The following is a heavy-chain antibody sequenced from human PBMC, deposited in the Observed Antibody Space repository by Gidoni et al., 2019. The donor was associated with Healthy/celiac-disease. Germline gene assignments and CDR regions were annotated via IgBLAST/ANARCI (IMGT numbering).Heavy chain of an antibody. J-gene: IGHJ4*02. Sequence: QVQLQQGGAGPLKPSETLSLTCAVYGGSFSGYYWSWICQPPGKGLEWIGEINHSGSTNYNPSLKSRVTISVDTSKNQFSLKLSSVTAADTAVYYCARDVCSGGSCSQRYFDYWGQGTLVTVSS. V-gene: IGHV4-34*01. D-gene: IGHD2-15*01. CDR1: GGSFSGYY. CDR2: INHSGST. CDR3: ARDVCSGGSCSQRYFDY.